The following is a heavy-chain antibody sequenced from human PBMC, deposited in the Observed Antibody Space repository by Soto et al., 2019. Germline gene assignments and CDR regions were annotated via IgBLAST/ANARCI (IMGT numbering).Heavy chain of an antibody. Sequence: QVQLQESGPGLVKPSQTLSLTCTVSGGSISSGGYYWSWIRQHPGKGLEWIGYIYYSGNTYYNPSLKIRLIISVDTSKNQFPLKLSSVTAADTAVYYCAREARYTNYRPFAFDIWGQGTMVTVS. CDR3: AREARYTNYRPFAFDI. V-gene: IGHV4-31*03. J-gene: IGHJ3*02. D-gene: IGHD4-4*01. CDR2: IYYSGNT. CDR1: GGSISSGGYY.